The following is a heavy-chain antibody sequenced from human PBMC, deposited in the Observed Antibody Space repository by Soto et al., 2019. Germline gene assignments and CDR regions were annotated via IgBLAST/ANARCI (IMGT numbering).Heavy chain of an antibody. CDR2: INAGNGST. D-gene: IGHD1-7*01. V-gene: IGHV1-3*01. CDR1: GYTFTSYA. CDR3: ARGGGITGTGAILYYYYGIDV. J-gene: IGHJ6*02. Sequence: ASVKVSCKASGYTFTSYAMHWVRQAPGQRLEGMGWINAGNGSTKYSQKFQARVTITRDPSASTAYMELRSLRSEDTAVYYCARGGGITGTGAILYYYYGIDVWGQGTTVTVSS.